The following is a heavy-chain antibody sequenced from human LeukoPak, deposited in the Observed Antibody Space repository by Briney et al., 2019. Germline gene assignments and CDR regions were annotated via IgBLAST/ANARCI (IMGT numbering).Heavy chain of an antibody. CDR3: ATTTTRYDSSGYNLFDY. V-gene: IGHV3-48*01. J-gene: IGHJ4*02. D-gene: IGHD3-22*01. CDR1: GFTFSSYE. CDR2: ISSSSSTI. Sequence: GGSLRLSCAVSGFTFSSYEMNWVRQAPGKGLEWVSYISSSSSTIYYADSVKGRFTISRDNAKNSLYLQLNSLRAEDTAVYYCATTTTRYDSSGYNLFDYWGQGTLVTVSS.